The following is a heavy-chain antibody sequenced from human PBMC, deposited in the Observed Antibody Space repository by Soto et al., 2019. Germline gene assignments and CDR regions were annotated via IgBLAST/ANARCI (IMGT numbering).Heavy chain of an antibody. V-gene: IGHV3-7*04. CDR1: GFTFSSYW. Sequence: EVQLVESGGGLVQPGGSLRLSCAASGFTFSSYWMNWVRQAPGKGLEWVANVKQDGSEENYVDSVKGRFTISRDNARNSLYRQMNSLRAEDTALYYCAGGSGWLVTDWGQGTLVTVSS. CDR3: AGGSGWLVTD. J-gene: IGHJ4*02. CDR2: VKQDGSEE. D-gene: IGHD6-19*01.